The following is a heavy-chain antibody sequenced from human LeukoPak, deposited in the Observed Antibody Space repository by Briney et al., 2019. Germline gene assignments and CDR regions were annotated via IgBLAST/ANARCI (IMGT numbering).Heavy chain of an antibody. J-gene: IGHJ4*02. CDR2: INAGNGNT. V-gene: IGHV1-3*01. D-gene: IGHD3-10*01. CDR3: ARSGFGFGEIGY. CDR1: GYTFTSYA. Sequence: ASVKVSCKASGYTFTSYAMHWVRQAPGQRLEWMGWINAGNGNTKYSQKFQGRVTITRDTSASTAYMELSSLRSEDTAVYYCARSGFGFGEIGYWGQGTLVAVSS.